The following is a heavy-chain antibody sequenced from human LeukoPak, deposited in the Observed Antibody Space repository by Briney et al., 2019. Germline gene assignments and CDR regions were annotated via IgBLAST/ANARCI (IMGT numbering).Heavy chain of an antibody. Sequence: GGSLRLSCAASGFTFSSYNMNWVRQAPGKGLEWVSYISTSSSTIYYADSVKGRFTISRDNAKTSLYLQMNSLRDEDTAVYYCARELFSGGWYPFDYWGQGTLVTVSS. CDR3: ARELFSGGWYPFDY. J-gene: IGHJ4*02. CDR2: ISTSSSTI. V-gene: IGHV3-48*02. CDR1: GFTFSSYN. D-gene: IGHD6-19*01.